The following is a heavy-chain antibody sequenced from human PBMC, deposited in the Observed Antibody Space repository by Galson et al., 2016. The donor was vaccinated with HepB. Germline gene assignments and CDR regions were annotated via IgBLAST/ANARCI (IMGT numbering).Heavy chain of an antibody. CDR3: VEQRKGAPYGMDV. J-gene: IGHJ6*02. CDR1: GDSVSSNSAA. V-gene: IGHV6-1*01. D-gene: IGHD1/OR15-1a*01. CDR2: TYYRSKWYN. Sequence: CAISGDSVSSNSAAWYWIRQSPSRGLEWLGRTYYRSKWYNDYAVSVKSRIIVNPDTSKNQFSLQLNSVTPEDTAVYYCVEQRKGAPYGMDVWGQGTTVTVS.